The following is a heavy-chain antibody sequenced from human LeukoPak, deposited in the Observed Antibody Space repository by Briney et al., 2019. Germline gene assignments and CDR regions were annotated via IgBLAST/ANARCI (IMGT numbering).Heavy chain of an antibody. CDR3: TARWAYYDFWSGNDY. CDR2: IRSKANSYAT. J-gene: IGHJ4*02. V-gene: IGHV3-73*01. CDR1: GFTFSGSA. D-gene: IGHD3-3*01. Sequence: GGSLKLSCAASGFTFSGSAMHWVRQASGKGLEWVGRIRSKANSYATTYAASVKGRFTISRDDSKNTGYLQMNSLKTEDTAVYYCTARWAYYDFWSGNDYWGQGSLVTVSS.